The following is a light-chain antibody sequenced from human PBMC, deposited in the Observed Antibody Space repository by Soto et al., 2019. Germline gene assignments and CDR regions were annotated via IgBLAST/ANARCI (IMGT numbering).Light chain of an antibody. V-gene: IGKV2-24*01. CDR2: EIS. CDR1: QSLVHTNGKTY. Sequence: DIVMTQTPLSLHVTLGQPASIPCRSSQSLVHTNGKTYLSWLHQRPGQPPRLRIYEISNRFFGVADRFSGSGAGTEFRLKISWVEAADVVGYYCMQAMQSPTFGPGTNVAIE. J-gene: IGKJ3*01. CDR3: MQAMQSPT.